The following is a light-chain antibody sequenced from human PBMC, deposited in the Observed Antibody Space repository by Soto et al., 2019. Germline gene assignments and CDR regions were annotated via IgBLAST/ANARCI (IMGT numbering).Light chain of an antibody. J-gene: IGKJ3*01. CDR2: GAS. CDR3: QQLNSYPS. Sequence: EVVLTQSPVTLSLSPGERATLSCRASQSVSSSYLAWYQQKPGQAPRLLIYGASSRATGIPDRFSGSGSGTDFTLTISRLEPEDFAVYYCQQLNSYPSFGPGTKVDIK. CDR1: QSVSSSY. V-gene: IGKV3-20*01.